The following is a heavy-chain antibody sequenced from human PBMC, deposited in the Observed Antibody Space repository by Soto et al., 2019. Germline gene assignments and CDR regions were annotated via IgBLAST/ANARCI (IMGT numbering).Heavy chain of an antibody. J-gene: IGHJ2*01. CDR2: IYPGDSDT. Sequence: GEPRKISCKGSEYSFTSYWIGWVRQMPGKGLEWMGIIYPGDSDTRYSPSFQGQVTISADKSISTAYLQWSGLKASDTAMYYCARLRSPTVDLWGRGTLVTVSS. D-gene: IGHD3-3*01. CDR3: ARLRSPTVDL. V-gene: IGHV5-51*01. CDR1: EYSFTSYW.